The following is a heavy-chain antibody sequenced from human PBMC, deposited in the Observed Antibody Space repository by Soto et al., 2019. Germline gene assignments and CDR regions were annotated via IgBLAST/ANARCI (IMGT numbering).Heavy chain of an antibody. J-gene: IGHJ6*02. D-gene: IGHD3-22*01. CDR2: IYYSGST. CDR3: ARVTMYYYDSSGYYYPDYYYYGMDV. Sequence: SETLSLTCTVSCGSISSYYWSCIRQPPGKGLEWIGYIYYSGSTNYNPSLKSRVTISVDTSKNQFSLKLSSVTAADTAVYYCARVTMYYYDSSGYYYPDYYYYGMDVWGQGTTVTVSS. V-gene: IGHV4-59*01. CDR1: CGSISSYY.